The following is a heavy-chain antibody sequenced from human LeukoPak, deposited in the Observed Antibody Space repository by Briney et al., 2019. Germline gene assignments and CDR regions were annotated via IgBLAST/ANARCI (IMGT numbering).Heavy chain of an antibody. Sequence: PGGSLRLSCSASGFTFSSYWMHWVRQAPGKGLEYVSAISSNGGSTYYADSVKGRFTISRDNSKNTLYLQMSSLRAEDTAVYYCVKPHPGGGFDYWGQGTLVTVSS. CDR1: GFTFSSYW. J-gene: IGHJ4*02. V-gene: IGHV3-64D*09. CDR3: VKPHPGGGFDY. D-gene: IGHD3-10*01. CDR2: ISSNGGST.